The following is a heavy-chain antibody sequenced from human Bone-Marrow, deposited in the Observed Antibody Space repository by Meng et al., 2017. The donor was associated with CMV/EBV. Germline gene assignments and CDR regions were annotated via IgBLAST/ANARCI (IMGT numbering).Heavy chain of an antibody. CDR2: IIPIFGTA. V-gene: IGHV1-69*05. CDR1: GGTFSSYA. Sequence: SVKVSCKASGGTFSSYAISWVRQAPGQGLEWMGGIIPIFGTANYAQKFQGRVTITTDESTSTAYMELSSRRSEDTAVYYCAREGLYYDFWSGYYPVYYYYGMDVWGQGTTVTVSS. CDR3: AREGLYYDFWSGYYPVYYYYGMDV. J-gene: IGHJ6*02. D-gene: IGHD3-3*01.